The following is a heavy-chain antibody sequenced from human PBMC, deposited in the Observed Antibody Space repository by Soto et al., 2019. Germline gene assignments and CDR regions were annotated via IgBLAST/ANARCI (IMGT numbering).Heavy chain of an antibody. J-gene: IGHJ4*02. D-gene: IGHD2-2*01. V-gene: IGHV1-3*01. Sequence: QVQLVQSGAEVKKPGASVKVSCKASGYTFTSYAMHWVRQAPGQRLEWMGWINAGNGNTKYSQKFQGRVTITRDTSASTAYMELSSLRSEDTAVYYCASFAPAAMWGGPRFDYWGQGTLVTVSS. CDR1: GYTFTSYA. CDR2: INAGNGNT. CDR3: ASFAPAAMWGGPRFDY.